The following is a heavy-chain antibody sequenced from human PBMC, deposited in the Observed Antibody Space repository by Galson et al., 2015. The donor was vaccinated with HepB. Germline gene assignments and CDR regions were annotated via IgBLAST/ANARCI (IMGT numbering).Heavy chain of an antibody. D-gene: IGHD3-10*01. Sequence: SLRLSCAASGFTVSTNYMTWVRQAPGKGLEWVSTIYTGGSTYYADSVKGRFTISRDNSKNTLYLPMGSLRAEDTAVYYCARDVGYYYGSGTYCGKGWFDPWGQGTLATVSS. J-gene: IGHJ5*02. CDR3: ARDVGYYYGSGTYCGKGWFDP. V-gene: IGHV3-66*01. CDR2: IYTGGST. CDR1: GFTVSTNY.